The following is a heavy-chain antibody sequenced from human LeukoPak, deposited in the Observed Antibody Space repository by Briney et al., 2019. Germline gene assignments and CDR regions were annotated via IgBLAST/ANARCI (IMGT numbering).Heavy chain of an antibody. CDR1: GGSISSGGYY. J-gene: IGHJ5*02. CDR2: IYYSGST. Sequence: SQTLSLTCTVSGGSISSGGYYWRWVRQHPGRGREWIVYIYYSGSTNYNPSLTSRVTLTVYTAKTQFSRKLSSRPAAGPAFYFWARGGYYDILTGYYEGVSFDPWGQGTLVTVSS. V-gene: IGHV4-61*08. D-gene: IGHD3-9*01. CDR3: ARGGYYDILTGYYEGVSFDP.